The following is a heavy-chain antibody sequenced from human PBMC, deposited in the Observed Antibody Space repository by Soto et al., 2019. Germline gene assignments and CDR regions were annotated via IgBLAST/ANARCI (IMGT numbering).Heavy chain of an antibody. J-gene: IGHJ5*02. D-gene: IGHD2-21*02. V-gene: IGHV1-69*02. CDR3: ASGTVVTRWFEP. CDR2: IIPILGIA. Sequence: VASVKVSCKASGGTFSSYTISWVRQAPGQGLEWMGRIIPILGIANYAQKFQGRVTITADESTSTAYMELSSLRSEDTAVYYCASGTVVTRWFEPWGQGTLVTVSS. CDR1: GGTFSSYT.